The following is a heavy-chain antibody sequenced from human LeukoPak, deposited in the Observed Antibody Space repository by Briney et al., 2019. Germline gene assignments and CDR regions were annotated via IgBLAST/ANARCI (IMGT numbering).Heavy chain of an antibody. Sequence: ASVKVSCKASGYTFTSYYMHWVRQSPGQGLEWMGIINPSGGSTSYAQKFQGRVTMTRDTSTSTVYMELSSLRSEDTAVYYCARAGDGLRDFERGGPDYWGQGTLVTVSS. CDR3: ARAGDGLRDFERGGPDY. CDR1: GYTFTSYY. CDR2: INPSGGST. J-gene: IGHJ4*02. V-gene: IGHV1-46*01. D-gene: IGHD3-9*01.